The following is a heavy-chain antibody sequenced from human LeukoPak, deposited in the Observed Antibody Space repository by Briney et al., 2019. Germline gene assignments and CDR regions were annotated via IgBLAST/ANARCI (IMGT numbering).Heavy chain of an antibody. J-gene: IGHJ3*02. CDR2: ISGSGGGT. CDR1: GFTFSSIA. V-gene: IGHV3-23*01. D-gene: IGHD6-19*01. Sequence: GGSLRLSCAASGFTFSSIAMGWVRQAPDKGLEWVSTISGSGGGTYYADSVKGRFTISRDDSKNTLYLQMNSLRADDTAVYYCAKSGYSSGWFRAFDIWGQGTLVTVSS. CDR3: AKSGYSSGWFRAFDI.